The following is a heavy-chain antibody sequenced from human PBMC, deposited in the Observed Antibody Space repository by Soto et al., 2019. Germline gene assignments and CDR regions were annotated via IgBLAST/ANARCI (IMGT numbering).Heavy chain of an antibody. J-gene: IGHJ4*02. D-gene: IGHD3-3*01. CDR1: GYTFTSYD. CDR2: MNPNSGNT. Sequence: ASVKASCKASGYTFTSYDINWVRQATGQGLEWMGWMNPNSGNTGYAQKFQGRVTMTRNTSISTAYMELSSLRSEDTAVYYCARGVFWSGPSGYWGQGTLVTVSS. V-gene: IGHV1-8*01. CDR3: ARGVFWSGPSGY.